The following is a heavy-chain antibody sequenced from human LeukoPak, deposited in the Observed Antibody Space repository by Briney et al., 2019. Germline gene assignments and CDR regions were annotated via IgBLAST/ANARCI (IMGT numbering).Heavy chain of an antibody. J-gene: IGHJ4*02. CDR1: GYTFTSYG. D-gene: IGHD7-27*01. CDR2: ISAYNGNT. Sequence: ASVKVSCKASGYTFTSYGISWVRQAPGQGLEWMGWISAYNGNTNYAQKLQGRVTMTTDTSTSTACMELRSLRSDDTAVYYCARVRANWGPRPYYFDYWGQGTLVTVSS. CDR3: ARVRANWGPRPYYFDY. V-gene: IGHV1-18*01.